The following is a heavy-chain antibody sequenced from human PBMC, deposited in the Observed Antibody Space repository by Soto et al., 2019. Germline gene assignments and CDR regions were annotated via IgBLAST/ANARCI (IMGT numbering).Heavy chain of an antibody. CDR1: ADTFTGYT. CDR3: ARSRGSYYSNFDS. D-gene: IGHD3-10*01. CDR2: VIPILGAS. V-gene: IGHV1-69*08. Sequence: QVQLVQSGAEVKKPGSSVKVSCKASADTFTGYTVTWVRQAPGQGLEWVGRVIPILGASNFAQKFQGRVTISADKSRDTAYMVLTGLTSEDTAVYYCARSRGSYYSNFDSWGQGTLVTVSS. J-gene: IGHJ4*02.